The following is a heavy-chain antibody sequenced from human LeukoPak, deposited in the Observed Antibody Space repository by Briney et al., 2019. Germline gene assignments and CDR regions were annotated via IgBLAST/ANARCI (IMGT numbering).Heavy chain of an antibody. Sequence: GGSLRLSCAVSGFTFSSYAVHWVRQAPGKGLEWVAIISYDGRNKHYGDSVKGRFTISRDNSKNTLYLQMNSLRAEDTAVYYCARESTYYYDSSGYYYRAWFDPWGQGTLVTVSS. D-gene: IGHD3-22*01. CDR2: ISYDGRNK. CDR3: ARESTYYYDSSGYYYRAWFDP. J-gene: IGHJ5*02. V-gene: IGHV3-30*04. CDR1: GFTFSSYA.